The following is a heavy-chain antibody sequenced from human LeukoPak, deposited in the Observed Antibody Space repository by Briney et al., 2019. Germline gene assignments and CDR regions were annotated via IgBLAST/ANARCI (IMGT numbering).Heavy chain of an antibody. CDR1: GITLSSYS. CDR2: ISSSSSYI. J-gene: IGHJ5*02. V-gene: IGHV3-21*01. Sequence: GGSLKPSCAASGITLSSYSMNWVRQAPGKGLEWVSSISSSSSYIYYADSVKGRFTISRDNAKNSLYLQMNSLRAEDTAVYYCARGLNWKYGWFDPWGQGTLVTVSS. D-gene: IGHD1-7*01. CDR3: ARGLNWKYGWFDP.